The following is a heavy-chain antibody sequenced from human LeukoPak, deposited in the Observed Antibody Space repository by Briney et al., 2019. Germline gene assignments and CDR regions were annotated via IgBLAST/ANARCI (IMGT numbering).Heavy chain of an antibody. Sequence: PSETLSLTCAGYGGSFSGYYWSWIRQPPGKGLEWIGEINHSGSTNYNPSLKSRVTISVDTSKNQFSLKLSSVTAADTAVYYCARSRRYFDWLLQGETDFDYWGQGTLVTVSS. CDR3: ARSRRYFDWLLQGETDFDY. D-gene: IGHD3-9*01. CDR2: INHSGST. CDR1: GGSFSGYY. J-gene: IGHJ4*02. V-gene: IGHV4-34*01.